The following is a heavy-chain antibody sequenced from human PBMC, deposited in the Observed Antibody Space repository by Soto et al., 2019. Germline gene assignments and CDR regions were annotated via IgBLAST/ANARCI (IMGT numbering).Heavy chain of an antibody. CDR1: GFTFSSYA. CDR2: ISYDGSNK. V-gene: IGHV3-30-3*01. Sequence: GESLKISCAASGFTFSSYAMHWVRQAPGKGLEWVAVISYDGSNKYYADSVKGRFTISRDNSKNTLYLQMNSLRAEDTAVYYCARSAYYGSGSLSYWGQGTLVTVSS. J-gene: IGHJ4*02. D-gene: IGHD3-10*01. CDR3: ARSAYYGSGSLSY.